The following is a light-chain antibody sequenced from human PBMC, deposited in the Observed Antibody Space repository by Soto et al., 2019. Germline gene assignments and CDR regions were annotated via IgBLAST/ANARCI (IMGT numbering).Light chain of an antibody. CDR1: RSDVGGYNY. CDR3: SSYTGSNTVI. Sequence: QSALTQPASVSGSPGQSITISCTGTRSDVGGYNYVSWYQQHPGKAPKLMIYEVSNRPSGVSNRFSGSKSGNTASLTISGLQAEDEADYYCSSYTGSNTVIFGGGTQLTVL. CDR2: EVS. J-gene: IGLJ7*01. V-gene: IGLV2-14*01.